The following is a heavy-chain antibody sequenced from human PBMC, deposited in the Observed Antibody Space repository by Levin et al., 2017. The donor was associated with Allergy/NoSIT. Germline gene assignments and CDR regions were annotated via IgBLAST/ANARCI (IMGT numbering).Heavy chain of an antibody. CDR1: GFTFSDYY. J-gene: IGHJ4*02. V-gene: IGHV3-11*03. CDR2: ISSSSSYT. D-gene: IGHD3-10*01. Sequence: GGSLRLSCAASGFTFSDYYMSWIRQAPGKGLEWVSYISSSSSYTNYADSVKGRFTISRDNAKNSLYLQMNSLRAEDTTVYYCARHGITMVRGLTPVDYWGQGTLVTVSS. CDR3: ARHGITMVRGLTPVDY.